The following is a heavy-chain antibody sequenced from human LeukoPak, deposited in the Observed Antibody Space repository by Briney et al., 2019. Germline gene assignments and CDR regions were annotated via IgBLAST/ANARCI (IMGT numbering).Heavy chain of an antibody. V-gene: IGHV5-51*01. CDR2: IYPGDSDT. CDR1: GYSFTSYW. D-gene: IGHD4-17*01. CDR3: ARHHDYGDYGCFDY. J-gene: IGHJ4*02. Sequence: GESLKISCKGSGYSFTSYWIGWVRQMPGKGLEWMANIYPGDSDTRYSPSFQGQVTVSADKSIRTAYLQWSSLKASDTAIYYCARHHDYGDYGCFDYWGQGTLVTVSS.